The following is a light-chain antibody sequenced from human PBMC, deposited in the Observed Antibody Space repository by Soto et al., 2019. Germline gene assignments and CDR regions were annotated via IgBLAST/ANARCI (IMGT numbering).Light chain of an antibody. CDR1: SSDVGGYHY. J-gene: IGLJ2*01. V-gene: IGLV2-11*01. Sequence: QSALTQPRSVAGSPGQSVTFSCTGTSSDVGGYHYVSWYQHHPGKAPKIIIYDVNKRPSGVPDRFSGSKSGNTASLTISGLQTEDEADYYCCSYAGSYTLVFGGGTKVTVL. CDR2: DVN. CDR3: CSYAGSYTLV.